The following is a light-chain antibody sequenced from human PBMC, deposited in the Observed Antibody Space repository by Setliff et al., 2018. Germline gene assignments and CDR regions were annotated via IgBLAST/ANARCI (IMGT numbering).Light chain of an antibody. Sequence: QSALAQPASVSGSPGQSITISCTGTSSDVGYYDLVSWYQQYPGKAPKLVIYEVTKRPLGVSDRFSGSKSANTASLTISGLQAEDEADYYCSSYTTRTTLDGFGTGTKVTVL. V-gene: IGLV2-14*02. J-gene: IGLJ1*01. CDR3: SSYTTRTTLDG. CDR2: EVT. CDR1: SSDVGYYDL.